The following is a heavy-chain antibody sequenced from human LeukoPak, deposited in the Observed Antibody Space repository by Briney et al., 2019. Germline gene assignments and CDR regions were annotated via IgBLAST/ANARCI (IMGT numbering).Heavy chain of an antibody. CDR1: GPSVSSNCAA. Sequence: SQTLSLTCAISGPSVSSNCAAWNWLRQSPSSGLEGLRRTYYRSKWYNDYAASVKSRITINPDTSKNQCSLQLNSVTPEDTAVYYCAGDRAAAAGRESYFDYWGQGTLGTVSS. D-gene: IGHD6-13*01. J-gene: IGHJ4*02. V-gene: IGHV6-1*01. CDR3: AGDRAAAAGRESYFDY. CDR2: TYYRSKWYN.